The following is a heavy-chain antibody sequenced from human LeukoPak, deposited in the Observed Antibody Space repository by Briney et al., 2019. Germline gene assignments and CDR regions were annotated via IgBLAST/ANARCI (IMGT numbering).Heavy chain of an antibody. D-gene: IGHD4-17*01. Sequence: SQTLSLTCTVSGGSTSSGGYYWSWIRQHPGKGLEWIGYIYYSGSTYYNPSLKSRVTISVDTSKNQFSLKLSSVTAADTAVYYCARRALYGDYLIDYWGQGTLVTVSS. V-gene: IGHV4-31*03. CDR1: GGSTSSGGYY. CDR2: IYYSGST. J-gene: IGHJ4*02. CDR3: ARRALYGDYLIDY.